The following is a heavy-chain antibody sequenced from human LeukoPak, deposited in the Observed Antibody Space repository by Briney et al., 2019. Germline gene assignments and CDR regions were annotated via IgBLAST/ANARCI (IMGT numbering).Heavy chain of an antibody. CDR1: GNYW. D-gene: IGHD2/OR15-2a*01. V-gene: IGHV3-74*01. CDR3: VSFYEAY. Sequence: GGSLRLSCAASGNYWVHWVRQAPGKGLVWVSHINSDGSWTSYADSVKGRFTISKDNAKNTVYLQMNNLRAEDTAVYYCVSFYEAYWGRGTLVTVSS. J-gene: IGHJ4*02. CDR2: INSDGSWT.